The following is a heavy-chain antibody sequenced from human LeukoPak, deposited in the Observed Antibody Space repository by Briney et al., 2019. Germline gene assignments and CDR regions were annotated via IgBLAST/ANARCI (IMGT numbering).Heavy chain of an antibody. CDR2: INPSGGST. J-gene: IGHJ4*02. CDR1: GYTFTSYY. CDR3: ASVRSGSYSRVRLGYFDY. Sequence: ASVKVSCKASGYTFTSYYMHWVRQAPGQGLEWMGIINPSGGSTSYAQKFQGRVTMTRDTSTSTVYMELSSLRSEDTAVYYCASVRSGSYSRVRLGYFDYWGQGTLVTVSS. V-gene: IGHV1-46*01. D-gene: IGHD1-26*01.